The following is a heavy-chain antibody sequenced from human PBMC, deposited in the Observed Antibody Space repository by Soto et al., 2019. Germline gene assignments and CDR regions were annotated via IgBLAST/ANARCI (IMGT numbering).Heavy chain of an antibody. J-gene: IGHJ4*02. Sequence: EVQLVESGGGLVQPGGSLRLSCVASGFRFDYYWMHWVRQAPGEGLMWVSRLQTDGSHPAYADSVKGRFTISRDNAKSTLYLQMNNLRAEDTAVYYCASGGAPDYWGQGTKVNVSS. CDR3: ASGGAPDY. CDR1: GFRFDYYW. V-gene: IGHV3-74*01. CDR2: LQTDGSHP. D-gene: IGHD3-10*01.